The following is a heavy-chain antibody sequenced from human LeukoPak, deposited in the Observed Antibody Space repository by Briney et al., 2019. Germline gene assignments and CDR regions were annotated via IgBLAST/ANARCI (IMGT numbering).Heavy chain of an antibody. Sequence: ASVKVSCKTSGYTFTSYYIHWLRQAPGQGFEWVGWSDPNSGATKYEHFQGRVTMTRDTSISTAYMELSGLRFDDTAVYYCARGGREAGRNYYYYYMDVWGKGTTVTVSS. CDR1: GYTFTSYY. V-gene: IGHV1-2*02. CDR3: ARGGREAGRNYYYYYMDV. CDR2: SDPNSGAT. J-gene: IGHJ6*03. D-gene: IGHD6-13*01.